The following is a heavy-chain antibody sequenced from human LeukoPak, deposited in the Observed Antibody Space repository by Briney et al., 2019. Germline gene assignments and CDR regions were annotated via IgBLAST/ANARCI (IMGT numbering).Heavy chain of an antibody. CDR2: ISSSGSTI. J-gene: IGHJ4*02. Sequence: PGGCLRLSCAASGFTFSSYAMSWVRQAPGKGLEWVSYISSSGSTIYYADSVKGRFTISRDNAKNSLYLQMNSLRAEDTAVYYCARTAYDYVWGSLDYWGQGTLVTVSS. CDR1: GFTFSSYA. V-gene: IGHV3-48*03. D-gene: IGHD3-16*01. CDR3: ARTAYDYVWGSLDY.